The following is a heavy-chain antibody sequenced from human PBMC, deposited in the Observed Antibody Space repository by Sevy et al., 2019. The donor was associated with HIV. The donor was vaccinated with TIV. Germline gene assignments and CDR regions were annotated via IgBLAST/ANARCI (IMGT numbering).Heavy chain of an antibody. D-gene: IGHD5-12*01. CDR1: GFTFINHD. V-gene: IGHV3-30*04. J-gene: IGHJ6*02. CDR3: ARDLNSGYANYYYYGMDV. Sequence: GGSLRLSCAASGFTFINHDMHWVRQAPGKGLEWVTAISYDGSNKYYADSVKGRFTISRDTSKSTVYLQMDSLRAEDTAVYYCARDLNSGYANYYYYGMDVWGQGTTVTVSS. CDR2: ISYDGSNK.